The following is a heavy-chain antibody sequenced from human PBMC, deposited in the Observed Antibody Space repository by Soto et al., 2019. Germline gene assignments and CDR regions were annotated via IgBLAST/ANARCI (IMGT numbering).Heavy chain of an antibody. Sequence: PGGSLRLSCAASGFTFSSDSMNWVRQAPGKGLEGVSYISSSSSTIYYADSVKGRFTISRDNAKNSLYLQMNSLRDEDTAVYYCAREGGYSGYDSYYYGMDVWGQGTTVTVSS. D-gene: IGHD5-12*01. V-gene: IGHV3-48*02. CDR1: GFTFSSDS. J-gene: IGHJ6*02. CDR3: AREGGYSGYDSYYYGMDV. CDR2: ISSSSSTI.